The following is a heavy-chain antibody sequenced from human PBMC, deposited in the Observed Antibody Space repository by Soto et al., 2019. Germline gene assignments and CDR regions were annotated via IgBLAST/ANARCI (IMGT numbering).Heavy chain of an antibody. D-gene: IGHD2-15*01. J-gene: IGHJ4*02. CDR1: GFTFTSSA. Sequence: SVKVSCKASGFTFTSSAMQWVRQARGQRLEWIGWIVVGSGNTNYAQKFQERVTITRDMSTSTAYMELSSLRSEDTAVYYCAALFGSYCSGGSCYPWSFDYWGQGTLVTVSS. CDR2: IVVGSGNT. CDR3: AALFGSYCSGGSCYPWSFDY. V-gene: IGHV1-58*02.